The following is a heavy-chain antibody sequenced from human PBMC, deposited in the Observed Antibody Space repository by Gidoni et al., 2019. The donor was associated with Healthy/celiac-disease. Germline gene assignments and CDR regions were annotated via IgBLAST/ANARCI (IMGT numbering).Heavy chain of an antibody. CDR2: ISAYNGNT. V-gene: IGHV1-18*01. CDR1: CYNFTSYG. J-gene: IGHJ3*02. D-gene: IGHD6-19*01. CDR3: ARSGANTGSGWDEAFDI. Sequence: QVQLVRSGAEVKKPGASVKVSCKASCYNFTSYGISWVRKAPGQGLEWMGWISAYNGNTNYAQKLQGRVTMTTDTSTSTAYMELRSLRSDDTAVYYCARSGANTGSGWDEAFDIWGQGTMVTVSS.